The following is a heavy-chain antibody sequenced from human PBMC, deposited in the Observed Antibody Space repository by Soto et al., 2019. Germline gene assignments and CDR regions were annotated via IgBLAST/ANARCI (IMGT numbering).Heavy chain of an antibody. CDR3: AKHLRYCSSTSCSNFDY. Sequence: GGSLRLSCAASGFTFSSYAMSWVRQAPGKGLEWVSAISGSGGSTYYADSVKGRFTISRDNSKNTLYLQMNSLRAEDTAVYYCAKHLRYCSSTSCSNFDYWGQGTLVTVSS. J-gene: IGHJ4*02. V-gene: IGHV3-23*01. CDR1: GFTFSSYA. CDR2: ISGSGGST. D-gene: IGHD2-2*01.